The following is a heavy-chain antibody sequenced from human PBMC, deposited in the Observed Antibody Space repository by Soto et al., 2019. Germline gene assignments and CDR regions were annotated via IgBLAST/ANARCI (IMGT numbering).Heavy chain of an antibody. CDR3: TRGPRITRTVV. D-gene: IGHD3-3*01. J-gene: IGHJ6*02. V-gene: IGHV4-34*01. CDR2: INHSGST. CDR1: GRSLSGYY. Sequence: QVQLQQWGAGLLKPSETLSLTCAVYGRSLSGYYWSWIRQSPGKGLEWIGEINHSGSTNYNPSLTGRVTISVDTSKNQFSLRLTSVTAADTAVYYCTRGPRITRTVVWGQGTTVTVFS.